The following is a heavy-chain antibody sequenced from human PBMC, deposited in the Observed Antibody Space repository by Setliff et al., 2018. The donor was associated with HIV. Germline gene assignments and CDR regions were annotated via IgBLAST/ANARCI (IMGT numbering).Heavy chain of an antibody. CDR2: INPLFGTT. J-gene: IGHJ4*02. Sequence: SVKVSCKASGDTFSNYAITWVRQAPGQGLEWMGGINPLFGTTNYAHNVQGRLTITTDQIMSTAYMELTSLRSEDTAVYYCASGSGYCNKGDCYIGVHRTPDKYYFDSWGQGTLVTVSS. CDR3: ASGSGYCNKGDCYIGVHRTPDKYYFDS. D-gene: IGHD2-8*01. V-gene: IGHV1-69*05. CDR1: GDTFSNYA.